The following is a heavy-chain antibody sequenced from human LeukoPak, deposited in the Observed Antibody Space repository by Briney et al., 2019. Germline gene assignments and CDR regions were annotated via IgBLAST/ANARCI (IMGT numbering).Heavy chain of an antibody. D-gene: IGHD6-13*01. CDR3: AKSRAADTTLLFDY. Sequence: ETLSLTCAVSGGSISSSNWRSWVRQAPGKGLEWVSGITGSGGDTFYGDSVKGRFTISRDNSKNTLYLQMSSLRAEDTAVYYCAKSRAADTTLLFDYWGQGTLVTVSS. CDR1: GGSISSSN. J-gene: IGHJ4*02. CDR2: ITGSGGDT. V-gene: IGHV3-23*01.